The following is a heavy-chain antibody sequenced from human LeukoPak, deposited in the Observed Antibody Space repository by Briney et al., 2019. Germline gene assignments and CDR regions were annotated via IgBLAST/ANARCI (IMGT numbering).Heavy chain of an antibody. D-gene: IGHD2-21*01. CDR1: SGSISSFY. Sequence: SETLSLTCTVSSGSISSFYWSWIRQAPGKGLEWIGYIYHTGDTNCNPSLKSRVTISIDTAKNHFSLRLSSVTAADTAIYYCASYSFDTSKALDIWGQGIMVTVSA. J-gene: IGHJ3*02. V-gene: IGHV4-59*01. CDR3: ASYSFDTSKALDI. CDR2: IYHTGDT.